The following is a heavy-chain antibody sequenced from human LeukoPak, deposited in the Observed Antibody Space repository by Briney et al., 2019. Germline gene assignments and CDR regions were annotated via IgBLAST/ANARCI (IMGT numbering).Heavy chain of an antibody. CDR3: ARDRDLRSFDWLDDS. J-gene: IGHJ4*02. CDR2: ISSSGSTI. D-gene: IGHD3-9*01. V-gene: IGHV3-11*01. Sequence: GGSLRLSCAASGFTFSDYYMSWIRQAPGKGLEGVSYISSSGSTIYYADSVKGRFTSSRDNTNNSLYLQMNILRAEDTAVYYCARDRDLRSFDWLDDSWGQGTLVTVSS. CDR1: GFTFSDYY.